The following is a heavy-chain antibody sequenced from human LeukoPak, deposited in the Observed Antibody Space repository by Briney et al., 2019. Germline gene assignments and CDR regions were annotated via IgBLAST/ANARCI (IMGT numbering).Heavy chain of an antibody. CDR3: ARPGADCGSAGCYTYPYYGLDV. J-gene: IGHJ6*02. Sequence: GASVNVSCKASGYTFTSYDINWVRQATGQGLEWMGWMNPNSGNTGYAQKFQGRVTMTRNTSISTAYMELSSLRSEDTAVYYCARPGADCGSAGCYTYPYYGLDVWGQGTTVTVSS. CDR2: MNPNSGNT. D-gene: IGHD2-2*02. V-gene: IGHV1-8*01. CDR1: GYTFTSYD.